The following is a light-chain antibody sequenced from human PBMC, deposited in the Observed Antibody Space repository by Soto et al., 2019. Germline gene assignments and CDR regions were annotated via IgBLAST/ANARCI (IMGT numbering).Light chain of an antibody. Sequence: VVLTQSPDSLAGSLSEMATSKWKSRQSFLHSPSTNNFLLWYHQKPGRPPKFRIHWASTRHSGVPDRFSGSGSGTDFTLTVNNLQPEDVAVYYCQQYHSTPWTFGQVTKVDIK. J-gene: IGKJ1*01. CDR1: QSFLHSPSTNNF. CDR2: WAS. CDR3: QQYHSTPWT. V-gene: IGKV4-1*01.